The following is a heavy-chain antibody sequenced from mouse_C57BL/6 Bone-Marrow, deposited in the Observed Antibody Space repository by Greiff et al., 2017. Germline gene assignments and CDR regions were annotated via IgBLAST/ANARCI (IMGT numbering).Heavy chain of an antibody. CDR3: TSITTGVATGAMDY. CDR1: GFTFSDAW. CDR2: IRNKANNHAT. D-gene: IGHD1-1*01. V-gene: IGHV6-6*01. J-gene: IGHJ4*01. Sequence: VQLKASGGGLVQPGGSMKLSCAASGFTFSDAWMDWVRQSPEKGLEWVAEIRNKANNHATYYAESVQGRFTISRDDSKSSVYLQMNSLRAEDTGIYYCTSITTGVATGAMDYWGQGTSVTVSS.